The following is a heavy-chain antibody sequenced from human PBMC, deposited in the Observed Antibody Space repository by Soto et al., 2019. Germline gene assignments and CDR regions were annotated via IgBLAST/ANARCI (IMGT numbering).Heavy chain of an antibody. CDR3: ASEGYCSSTSCSPYYYSYGMDV. D-gene: IGHD2-2*01. V-gene: IGHV1-18*01. CDR2: ISAYNGNT. CDR1: GYTFTSYG. Sequence: QVQLVQSGAEVKKPGASVKVSCKASGYTFTSYGISWVRQAPGQGLEWMGWISAYNGNTNYAQKLQGRVTMTTDTSTSTAYMELRSLRSDDTAVYYCASEGYCSSTSCSPYYYSYGMDVWGQGTTVTVSS. J-gene: IGHJ6*02.